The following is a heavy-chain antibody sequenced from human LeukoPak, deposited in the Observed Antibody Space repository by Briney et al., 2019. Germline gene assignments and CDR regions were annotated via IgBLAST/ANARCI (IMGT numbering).Heavy chain of an antibody. Sequence: PGGSLRLSCAASGFTFSSYGMHWVRQAPGKGLEWVAFIRYDGSNKYYADSVKGRFTIPRDNSKNTLYLQMNSLRAEDTAVYYCAKNRRCSSTSCYEFYFDYWGQGTLVTVSS. CDR2: IRYDGSNK. J-gene: IGHJ4*02. V-gene: IGHV3-30*02. CDR1: GFTFSSYG. D-gene: IGHD2-2*01. CDR3: AKNRRCSSTSCYEFYFDY.